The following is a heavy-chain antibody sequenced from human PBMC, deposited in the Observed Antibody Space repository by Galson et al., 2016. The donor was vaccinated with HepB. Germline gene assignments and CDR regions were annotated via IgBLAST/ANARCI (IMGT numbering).Heavy chain of an antibody. J-gene: IGHJ6*02. CDR1: GFTFSDHY. Sequence: SLRLSCAASGFTFSDHYMSWIRQAPGKGLEWVSYISSSTYTNYADSVKGRFTISRDIAKSSLYLQMNSLRVEDTAVYYCARGEEGMDVWGQGTTVTVSS. V-gene: IGHV3-11*05. D-gene: IGHD1-26*01. CDR2: ISSSTYT. CDR3: ARGEEGMDV.